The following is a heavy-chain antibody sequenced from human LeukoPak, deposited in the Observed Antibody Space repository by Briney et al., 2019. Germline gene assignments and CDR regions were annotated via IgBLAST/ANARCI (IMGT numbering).Heavy chain of an antibody. D-gene: IGHD3-10*01. Sequence: GGSLRLSCAASGFTFSSYAMHWVRQAPGKGLEYVSAISSNGGSTYYANSVKGRFTISRDNSKNTLYLQMGSLRAEDMAVYYCATHRYYYGSGSAYGMDVWGQGTTVTVSS. V-gene: IGHV3-64*01. CDR1: GFTFSSYA. CDR3: ATHRYYYGSGSAYGMDV. J-gene: IGHJ6*02. CDR2: ISSNGGST.